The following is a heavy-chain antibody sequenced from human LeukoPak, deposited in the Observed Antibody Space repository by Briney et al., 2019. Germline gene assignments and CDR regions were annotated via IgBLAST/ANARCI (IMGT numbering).Heavy chain of an antibody. CDR2: IYYSGST. CDR1: GGSISSYY. V-gene: IGHV4-59*01. J-gene: IGHJ6*02. CDR3: ARDNWNYGSSMDV. D-gene: IGHD1-7*01. Sequence: SETLSLTCSVSGGSISSYYWGWIRQPPGKGLEWIGYIYYSGSTNYNPSLKSRVTISVDTSKNQFSLKLSSVTAADTAVYYCARDNWNYGSSMDVWGQGTTVTVSS.